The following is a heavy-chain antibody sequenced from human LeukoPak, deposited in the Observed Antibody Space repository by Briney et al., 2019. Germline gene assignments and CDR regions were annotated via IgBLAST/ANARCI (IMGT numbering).Heavy chain of an antibody. CDR3: AKTAGYYYDSSGYRRGGAFDI. V-gene: IGHV3-23*01. D-gene: IGHD3-22*01. J-gene: IGHJ3*02. CDR2: ISGSGGST. Sequence: VQPGGSLILSCAASGFTFSRYAMSRVRQAPGKGLEWVSAISGSGGSTYYADSVKGRFTISRDNSKNTLYLQMNSMRAEDPAVYYCAKTAGYYYDSSGYRRGGAFDIWGQGTMVTVSS. CDR1: GFTFSRYA.